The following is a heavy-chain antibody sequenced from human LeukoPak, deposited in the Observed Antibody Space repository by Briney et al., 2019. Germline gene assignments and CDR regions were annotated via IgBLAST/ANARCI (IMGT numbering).Heavy chain of an antibody. CDR1: GFTFSTYW. V-gene: IGHV3-7*01. Sequence: GGSLRLSCAASGFTFSTYWMTRVRQAPGKGLEWVANIKEDGTEKNYVDSVKGRFTISRDNAKMSLYLQMNSLTAEDTAVYYCARDRTPAYWGQGALVTVSS. J-gene: IGHJ4*02. CDR3: ARDRTPAY. CDR2: IKEDGTEK.